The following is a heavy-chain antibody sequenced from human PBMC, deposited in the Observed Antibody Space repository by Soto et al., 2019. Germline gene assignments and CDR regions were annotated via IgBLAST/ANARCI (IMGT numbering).Heavy chain of an antibody. D-gene: IGHD3-3*01. Sequence: EVQLVESGGGLVKPGGSLRLSCEASGFTFRTAWMSWVPQAPGKGLEWVGRIKSKTDGGTTDYAAPMKGRFTISRDDSKNTLYLQMNSLKTEDTAVYYCTTDSYYDFWSGYYNRGYFQHWGQGTLVTVSS. CDR3: TTDSYYDFWSGYYNRGYFQH. V-gene: IGHV3-15*01. J-gene: IGHJ1*01. CDR2: IKSKTDGGTT. CDR1: GFTFRTAW.